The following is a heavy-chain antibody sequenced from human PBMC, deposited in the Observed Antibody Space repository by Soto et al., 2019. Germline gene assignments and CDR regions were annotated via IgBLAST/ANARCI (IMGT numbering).Heavy chain of an antibody. CDR1: GFTFDDYT. V-gene: IGHV3-43*01. D-gene: IGHD6-19*01. CDR3: AKVTSAVAGYYYYGMDV. Sequence: GGSVRLSCAASGFTFDDYTMHWVRQAPGKGLEWVSLISWDGGSTYYADSVKGRFTISRDNSKNSLYLQMNSLRTEDTALYYCAKVTSAVAGYYYYGMDVWGQGTTVTVS. J-gene: IGHJ6*02. CDR2: ISWDGGST.